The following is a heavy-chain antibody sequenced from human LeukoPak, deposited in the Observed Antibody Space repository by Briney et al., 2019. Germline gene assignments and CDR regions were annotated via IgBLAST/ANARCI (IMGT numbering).Heavy chain of an antibody. V-gene: IGHV4-4*07. CDR3: ARRDISSGWSFDY. CDR1: GGSISNYH. CDR2: IHTSGST. Sequence: PSETLSRTCTVSGGSISNYHWSWIRQPAGKGLEWIGQIHTSGSTNYNPPLRSRVTMSIDTPENQLSLTITSVTAADTAVYYCARRDISSGWSFDYWGQGTLVTVSS. D-gene: IGHD6-19*01. J-gene: IGHJ4*02.